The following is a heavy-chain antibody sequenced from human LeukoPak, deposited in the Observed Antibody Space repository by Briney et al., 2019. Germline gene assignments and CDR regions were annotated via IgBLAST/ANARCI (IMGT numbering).Heavy chain of an antibody. CDR2: IYHSGFT. CDR3: ARVRYYDVNNYSPPFDY. V-gene: IGHV4-30-4*07. D-gene: IGHD3-16*01. J-gene: IGHJ4*02. Sequence: PSETLSLTCAVSGGSISSAGYSWSWIRQPPGKGLEWVGYIYHSGFTYYNPSLKSRLTISVDTSKNQFSLKLTSVTAADTAIYFCARVRYYDVNNYSPPFDYWGQGTLVTVSS. CDR1: GGSISSAGYS.